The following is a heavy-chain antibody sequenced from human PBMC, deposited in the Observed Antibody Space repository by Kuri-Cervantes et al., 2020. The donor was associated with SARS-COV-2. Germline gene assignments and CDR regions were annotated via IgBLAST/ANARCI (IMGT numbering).Heavy chain of an antibody. V-gene: IGHV4-34*01. CDR3: AKASIVGATYFDY. J-gene: IGHJ4*02. CDR1: GGSFSGYY. CDR2: INHSRST. Sequence: GSLRLSCAVYGGSFSGYYWSWSRQPPGKGLEWIGEINHSRSTNYNPFLKSRVTISVDTSKNQFSLKLSYVTAADTAVYYCAKASIVGATYFDYWGQGTLVTVSS. D-gene: IGHD1-26*01.